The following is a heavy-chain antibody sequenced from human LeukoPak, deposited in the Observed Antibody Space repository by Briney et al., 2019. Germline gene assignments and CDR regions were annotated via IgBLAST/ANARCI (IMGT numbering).Heavy chain of an antibody. CDR2: IIPIFGTA. CDR1: GGTFSSYA. Sequence: SVKVSCKASGGTFSSYAISWVRQAPGQGLEWMGRIIPIFGTANYAQKFQGRVTITPDKSTSTAYMELSSLRSEDTAVYYCARSLIAVAGTGSDWGQGTLVTVSS. V-gene: IGHV1-69*06. D-gene: IGHD6-19*01. CDR3: ARSLIAVAGTGSD. J-gene: IGHJ4*02.